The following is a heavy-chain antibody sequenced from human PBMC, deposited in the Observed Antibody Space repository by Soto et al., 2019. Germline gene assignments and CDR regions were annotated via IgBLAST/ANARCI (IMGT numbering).Heavy chain of an antibody. CDR2: IDPSDSYT. J-gene: IGHJ3*02. Sequence: GESLKISCKGSGYSFTSYWISWVRQMPGKVLEWMGRIDPSDSYTNYSPSFQGHVTISADKSISTAYLQWSSLKASDTAMYYCARPSYYYDSSGYYYSAFDIWGQGXMVTV. CDR1: GYSFTSYW. D-gene: IGHD3-22*01. V-gene: IGHV5-10-1*01. CDR3: ARPSYYYDSSGYYYSAFDI.